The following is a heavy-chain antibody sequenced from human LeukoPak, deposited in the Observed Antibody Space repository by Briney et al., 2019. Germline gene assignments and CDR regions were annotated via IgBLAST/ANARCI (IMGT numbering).Heavy chain of an antibody. D-gene: IGHD3-22*01. CDR3: ARSPNDSSGYYPFPFDY. J-gene: IGHJ4*02. CDR2: INHSGST. V-gene: IGHV4-34*01. CDR1: GGSFSGYY. Sequence: SETLSLTCAVYGGSFSGYYWSWIRQPPEKGLEWIGKINHSGSTNYNPSLKSRVTISVDTSKNQFSLKLSSVTAADTAVYYCARSPNDSSGYYPFPFDYWGQGTLVTVSS.